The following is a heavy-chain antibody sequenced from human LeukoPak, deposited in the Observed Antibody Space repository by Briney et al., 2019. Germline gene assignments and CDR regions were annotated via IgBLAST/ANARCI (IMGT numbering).Heavy chain of an antibody. CDR2: ISSSSNTI. CDR1: GFTFSSYS. Sequence: GGSLRLSCAASGFTFSSYSMNWVRQAPGKGLEWVSYISSSSNTIYYADSVKGRFTISRDNAKNSLYLQMNSLRAEDTAVYYCARDVTPDAFDIWGQGTMVTVSS. D-gene: IGHD2-21*02. V-gene: IGHV3-48*01. J-gene: IGHJ3*02. CDR3: ARDVTPDAFDI.